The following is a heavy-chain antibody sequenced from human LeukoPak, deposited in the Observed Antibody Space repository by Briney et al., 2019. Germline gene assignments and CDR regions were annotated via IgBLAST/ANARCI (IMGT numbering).Heavy chain of an antibody. D-gene: IGHD3-10*01. CDR2: INPNCGGT. J-gene: IGHJ5*02. V-gene: IGHV1-2*02. Sequence: ASVKVSCKSSGYTFTGYYMHWVRQAPGQGLEWMGLINPNCGGTNYSQKFQGRVTMTSDTYISTAYMELSRLRSDDTAVYYCARGELLWFGELSLNWFDPWGQGTLVTVSS. CDR1: GYTFTGYY. CDR3: ARGELLWFGELSLNWFDP.